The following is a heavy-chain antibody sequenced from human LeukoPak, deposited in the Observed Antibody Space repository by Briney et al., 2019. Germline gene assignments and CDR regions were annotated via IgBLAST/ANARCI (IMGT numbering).Heavy chain of an antibody. J-gene: IGHJ6*03. V-gene: IGHV4-38-2*02. CDR3: ARGDCSSTSCYRSDYYYYYYMDV. CDR1: GYSISSGYY. CDR2: IYHSGST. Sequence: SETLSLTCNVSGYSISSGYYWGWIRQPPGKGLEWIGSIYHSGSTYYNPSLKSRVTISVDTSKNQFSLKLSSVTAADTAVYYCARGDCSSTSCYRSDYYYYYYMDVWGKGTTVTVSS. D-gene: IGHD2-2*01.